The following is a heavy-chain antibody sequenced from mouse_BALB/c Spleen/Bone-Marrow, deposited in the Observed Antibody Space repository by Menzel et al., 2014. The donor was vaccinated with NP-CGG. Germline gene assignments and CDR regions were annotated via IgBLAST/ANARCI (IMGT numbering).Heavy chain of an antibody. Sequence: DVHLVESGGGLAQPGGSRKLSCAASGFTFSSFGMHWVRQAPEKGLEWVAYISSGSSTIYYADTVKGRFTISRDNPKNTLFLQMTSLRSEVTAMYYCVRSYDSYAMAFWGQGTSVTVSS. J-gene: IGHJ4*01. CDR2: ISSGSSTI. V-gene: IGHV5-17*02. CDR1: GFTFSSFG. CDR3: VRSYDSYAMAF. D-gene: IGHD2-10*02.